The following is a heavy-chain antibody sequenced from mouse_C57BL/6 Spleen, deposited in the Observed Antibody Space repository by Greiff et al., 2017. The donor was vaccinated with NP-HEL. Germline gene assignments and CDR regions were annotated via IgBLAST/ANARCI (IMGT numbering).Heavy chain of an antibody. CDR3: TRDYYCSKDYFDY. CDR2: IDPETGGT. D-gene: IGHD1-1*01. V-gene: IGHV1-15*01. Sequence: QVQLQQSGAELVRPGASVTLSCKASGYTFTDYEMHWVKQTPVHGLEWIGAIDPETGGTAYNQKFKGKAILTADKSSSTAYMELRSLTSEDSAVYYCTRDYYCSKDYFDYWGQGTTLTVSS. J-gene: IGHJ2*01. CDR1: GYTFTDYE.